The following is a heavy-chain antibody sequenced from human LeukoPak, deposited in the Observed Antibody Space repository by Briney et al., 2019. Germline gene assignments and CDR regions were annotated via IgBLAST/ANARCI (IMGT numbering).Heavy chain of an antibody. D-gene: IGHD1-26*01. CDR3: ARNEWADY. CDR1: GFTFSSYS. Sequence: GGSLRLSCAASGFTFSSYSMNWVRQAPGKGLEFISYISSAGNNIYYADSEKGRFTISRDNAKNSLYLQMNSLRAEDTAVYYCARNEWADYWGQGTLVTVSS. J-gene: IGHJ4*02. V-gene: IGHV3-48*01. CDR2: ISSAGNNI.